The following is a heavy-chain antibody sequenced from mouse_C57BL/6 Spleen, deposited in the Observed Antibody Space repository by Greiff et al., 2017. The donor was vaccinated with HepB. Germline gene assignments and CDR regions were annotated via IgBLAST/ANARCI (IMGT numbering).Heavy chain of an antibody. V-gene: IGHV7-3*01. CDR1: GFTFTDYY. D-gene: IGHD1-1*01. Sequence: VQLVESGGGLVQPGGSLSLSCAASGFTFTDYYMSWVRQPPGKALEWLGFIRNKANGYTTEYSASVKGRFTISRDNSESILYLQMNALRAEDSATYYCARSLYYYGSSYGAMDYWGQGTSVTVSS. CDR2: IRNKANGYTT. J-gene: IGHJ4*01. CDR3: ARSLYYYGSSYGAMDY.